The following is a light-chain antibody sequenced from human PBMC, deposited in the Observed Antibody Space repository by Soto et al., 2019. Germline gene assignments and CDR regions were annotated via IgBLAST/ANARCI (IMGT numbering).Light chain of an antibody. CDR1: KVIRSG. Sequence: DIQLTQSSSTMSASLRPRVNITCRARKVIRSGFAWYQQKPGKSPKLRGYDASSLESGLPSRFSGSGSGTEFSLTISSLQPDDFATDYCQQDNSYSWTVGQGTKGDIK. CDR3: QQDNSYSWT. J-gene: IGKJ1*01. V-gene: IGKV1-5*01. CDR2: DAS.